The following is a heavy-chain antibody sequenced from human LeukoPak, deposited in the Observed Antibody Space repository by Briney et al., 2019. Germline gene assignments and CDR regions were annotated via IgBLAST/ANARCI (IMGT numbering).Heavy chain of an antibody. D-gene: IGHD3-22*01. V-gene: IGHV3-30*18. CDR2: ISYDGSNK. Sequence: GGSLRLSCAASGFTFSSSGMHWVRRAPGKGLEWVAVISYDGSNKYYADSVKGRFTISRDNSKNTLYLQMNSLRAGDTAVYYCAKDSYDRSGYYYYYFAYWGQGTQVTVSS. CDR1: GFTFSSSG. J-gene: IGHJ4*02. CDR3: AKDSYDRSGYYYYYFAY.